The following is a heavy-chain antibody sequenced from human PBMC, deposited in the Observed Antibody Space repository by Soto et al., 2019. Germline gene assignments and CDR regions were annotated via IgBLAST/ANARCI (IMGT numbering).Heavy chain of an antibody. CDR1: GGSISSGGYY. CDR3: ARCSLVVIPVPGFDP. CDR2: IYYNGNT. V-gene: IGHV4-31*03. D-gene: IGHD2-15*01. Sequence: NPSETLSLTCTVSGGSISSGGYYWSWIRQHPGRGLEWIGYIYYNGNTYYNPSLKSRVTVSVDTSKNQFSLNVRSVTAADTAVYYCARCSLVVIPVPGFDPWGQGTPVT. J-gene: IGHJ5*02.